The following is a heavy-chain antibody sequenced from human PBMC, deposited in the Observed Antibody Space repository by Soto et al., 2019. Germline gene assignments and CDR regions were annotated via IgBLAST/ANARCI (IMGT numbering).Heavy chain of an antibody. D-gene: IGHD6-6*01. V-gene: IGHV4-59*01. CDR2: VYYTGST. CDR1: GGSISSYY. Sequence: SETLSLTCTVSGGSISSYYWSWIRQPPGKGLEWIGYVYYTGSTNYNPSLKSRVTISVDTSKNQFSLRLGSVTAADTAVYYCARDYSSSASFRYGMDVWGQGTTVTVSS. J-gene: IGHJ6*02. CDR3: ARDYSSSASFRYGMDV.